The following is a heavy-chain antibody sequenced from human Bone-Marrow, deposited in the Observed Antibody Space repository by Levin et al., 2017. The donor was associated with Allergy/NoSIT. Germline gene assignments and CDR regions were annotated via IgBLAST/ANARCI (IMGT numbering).Heavy chain of an antibody. D-gene: IGHD3-22*01. J-gene: IGHJ3*02. V-gene: IGHV3-21*01. CDR1: GFTFSTYS. CDR2: ITSSSSYI. Sequence: GESLKISCAASGFTFSTYSMNWVRQAPGKGLDWVSSITSSSSYIYYADSVKGRFTISRDNAKNSLYLQMNSLRPDDTAMYFCARYQSGSFDIWGQGTMVIVSS. CDR3: ARYQSGSFDI.